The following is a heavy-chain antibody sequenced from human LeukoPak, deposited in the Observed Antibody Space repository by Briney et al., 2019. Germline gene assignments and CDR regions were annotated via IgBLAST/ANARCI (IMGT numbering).Heavy chain of an antibody. D-gene: IGHD2/OR15-2a*01. CDR3: AGHHPRNTVDF. CDR2: INHSGST. J-gene: IGHJ4*02. V-gene: IGHV4-39*01. Sequence: SSETLSLTCTVSGGSISSSSYSWGWIRQPPGKGLEWIGEINHSGSTNYNPSLKSRVTISVDTSKNQFSLKLSSVTAADTAVYYCAGHHPRNTVDFWGQGTLVTVSS. CDR1: GGSISSSSYS.